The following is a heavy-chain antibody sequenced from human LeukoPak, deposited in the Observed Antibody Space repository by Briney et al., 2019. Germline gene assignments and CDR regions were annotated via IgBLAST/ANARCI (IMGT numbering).Heavy chain of an antibody. CDR2: ISQSGNT. D-gene: IGHD3-10*01. J-gene: IGHJ4*02. CDR3: ARGPPGYVDC. CDR1: GVTFSSTNW. V-gene: IGHV4-4*02. Sequence: SETLSLTCAVSGVTFSSTNWWSWVRQPPGKGLEWIGEISQSGNTNYNPYLKSRVTILIDKSNNQFSLQLSSVTAADTAVYHCARGPPGYVDCWGRGTLVTVSS.